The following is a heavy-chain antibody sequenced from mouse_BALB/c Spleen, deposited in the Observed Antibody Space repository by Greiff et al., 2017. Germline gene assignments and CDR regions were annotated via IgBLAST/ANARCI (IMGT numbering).Heavy chain of an antibody. J-gene: IGHJ4*01. CDR3: ARTQDGDYAMDY. Sequence: EVQVVESGGGLVKPGGSLKLSCAASGFTFSSYAMSWVRQSPEKRLEWVAEISSGGSYTYYPDTVTGRFTISRDNAKNTLYLEMSSLRSEDTAMYYCARTQDGDYAMDYWGQGTSVTVSS. CDR1: GFTFSSYA. D-gene: IGHD1-1*02. V-gene: IGHV5-9-4*01. CDR2: ISSGGSYT.